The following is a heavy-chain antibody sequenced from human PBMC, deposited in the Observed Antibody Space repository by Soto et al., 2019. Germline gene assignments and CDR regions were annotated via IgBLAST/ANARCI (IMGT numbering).Heavy chain of an antibody. CDR2: ISAYNGNT. V-gene: IGHV1-18*01. CDR3: AREMKLFLEWFPANDAIDI. Sequence: ASVKVSCKASGYTFTSYGISWVRQAPGQGLEWMGWISAYNGNTNYAQKLQGRVTMTTDTSTSTAYMELRSLRSDDTAVYYCAREMKLFLEWFPANDAIDISGQGTIVTVSS. CDR1: GYTFTSYG. J-gene: IGHJ3*02. D-gene: IGHD3-3*01.